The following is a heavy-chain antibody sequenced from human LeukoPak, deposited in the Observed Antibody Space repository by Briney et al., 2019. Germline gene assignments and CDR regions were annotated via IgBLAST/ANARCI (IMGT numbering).Heavy chain of an antibody. CDR3: AGSNSWPFDY. CDR2: ISSSGGT. CDR1: GGSMRSYS. D-gene: IGHD6-13*01. J-gene: IGHJ4*02. Sequence: PSETLSLTCTVSGGSMRSYSWSWIRQTPGRGLEWIGCISSSGGTKKYNPSLTSRVTISVDTSKSQFSLRLSSVTAADTAVYYCAGSNSWPFDYWGQGTLVTVSS. V-gene: IGHV4-59*08.